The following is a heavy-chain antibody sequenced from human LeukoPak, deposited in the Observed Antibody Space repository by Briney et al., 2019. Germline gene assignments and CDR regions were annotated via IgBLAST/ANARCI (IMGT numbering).Heavy chain of an antibody. CDR1: GFSVSSNY. CDR3: AREKLYYYYMDV. J-gene: IGHJ6*03. V-gene: IGHV3-53*01. CDR2: ICSGGST. Sequence: PGGSLRLSCAASGFSVSSNYMSWVRQAPGKGLEWVSVICSGGSTYYADSVKGRFTISRDNSKNTLYLQMNSLRAEDTAVYYCAREKLYYYYMDVWGKGTTVTVSS.